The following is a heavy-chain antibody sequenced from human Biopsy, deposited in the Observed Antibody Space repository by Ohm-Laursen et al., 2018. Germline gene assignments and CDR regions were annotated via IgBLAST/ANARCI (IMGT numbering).Heavy chain of an antibody. CDR3: ARPMSRVVAYCMDV. CDR2: IGGSGGGT. CDR1: GLRFSMYA. Sequence: SLRLSCTASGLRFSMYAMSWVRQAPGKGLEWVSAIGGSGGGTYYADSVKGRFTISRDDSKNTVYLQMNSLRVEDRAVYYCARPMSRVVAYCMDVWGQGTTVTVSS. J-gene: IGHJ6*02. V-gene: IGHV3-23*01. D-gene: IGHD2-15*01.